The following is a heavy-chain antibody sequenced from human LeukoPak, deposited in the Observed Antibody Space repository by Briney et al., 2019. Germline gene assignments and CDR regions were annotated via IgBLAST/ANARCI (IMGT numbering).Heavy chain of an antibody. Sequence: GGSLRLSCAASGFTFSSYAMHWVRQAPGKGLEWVAVISYDGSNKYYADSVKGRFTISRDNSKNTLYLQMNSLRAEDTAVYYCARARLPVLPFYDYWGQGTLVTVSS. V-gene: IGHV3-30-3*01. CDR1: GFTFSSYA. J-gene: IGHJ4*02. CDR2: ISYDGSNK. D-gene: IGHD3-3*02. CDR3: ARARLPVLPFYDY.